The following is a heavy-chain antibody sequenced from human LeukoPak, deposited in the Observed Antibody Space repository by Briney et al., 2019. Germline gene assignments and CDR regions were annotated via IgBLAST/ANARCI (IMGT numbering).Heavy chain of an antibody. J-gene: IGHJ4*02. CDR2: INPHTGGT. Sequence: ASVKVSCKASGYTFTGYYMHWVRQAPGQGLEWMGWINPHTGGTNYARKFQGRVTMTRDASIGTAYMELSRLRSDDTAVYHCARPYCGGGSCHDYFDYWGQGTLATVSS. D-gene: IGHD2-15*01. CDR1: GYTFTGYY. V-gene: IGHV1-2*02. CDR3: ARPYCGGGSCHDYFDY.